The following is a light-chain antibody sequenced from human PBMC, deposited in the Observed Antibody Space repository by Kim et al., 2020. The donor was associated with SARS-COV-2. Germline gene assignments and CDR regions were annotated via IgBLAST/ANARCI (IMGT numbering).Light chain of an antibody. CDR1: SSNIGSNS. J-gene: IGLJ1*01. Sequence: TPGQRVTISCSGSSSNIGSNSVNWYQQLPGTAPKLFIYSNNKRPSGVPDRFSGSKSGTSASLAISGLQSEDEADYYCAAWDDSSYVFGTGTKVTVL. CDR2: SNN. V-gene: IGLV1-44*01. CDR3: AAWDDSSYV.